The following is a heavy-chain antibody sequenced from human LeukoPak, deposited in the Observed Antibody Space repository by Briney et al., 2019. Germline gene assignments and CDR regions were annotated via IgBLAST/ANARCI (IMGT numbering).Heavy chain of an antibody. D-gene: IGHD2-21*01. CDR2: ISSSSSYI. CDR3: ATYSGDY. J-gene: IGHJ4*02. CDR1: GFTFSSYS. Sequence: PGGSLRLSCVASGFTFSSYSMNWVRQAPGKGLEWVSSISSSSSYISYADSVKGRFTISRDNAQNSLYLQMNSLRAEDTAVYYCATYSGDYWGQGTLVTVSS. V-gene: IGHV3-21*01.